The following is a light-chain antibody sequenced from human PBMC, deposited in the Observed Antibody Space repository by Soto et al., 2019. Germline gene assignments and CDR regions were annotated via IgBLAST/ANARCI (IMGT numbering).Light chain of an antibody. V-gene: IGKV3-20*01. CDR1: QSVSSN. CDR3: QQYGSSPKT. J-gene: IGKJ1*01. CDR2: GAS. Sequence: EIVLTQSPATLSLSPGERATLSCRASQSVSSNLAWYQQKPGQAPRLLIYGASSRATDIPDRFSGSGSGTDFTLTISRLEPEDFAVYYCQQYGSSPKTFGQGTKVDIK.